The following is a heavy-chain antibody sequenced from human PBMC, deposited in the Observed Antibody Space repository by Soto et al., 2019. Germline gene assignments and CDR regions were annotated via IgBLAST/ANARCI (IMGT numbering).Heavy chain of an antibody. V-gene: IGHV4-30-4*01. CDR2: IYYSGST. D-gene: IGHD5-18*01. J-gene: IGHJ6*02. CDR3: ARASPVVTDF. Sequence: LSCTVSGGAISRGDDYWCRIRQPPRKEMEWIGYIYYSGSTYYNPSLKSRVTISVDTSKNQFSLKLSSVTAADTAVYYCARASPVVTDFWGQGTTATVSS. CDR1: GGAISRGDDY.